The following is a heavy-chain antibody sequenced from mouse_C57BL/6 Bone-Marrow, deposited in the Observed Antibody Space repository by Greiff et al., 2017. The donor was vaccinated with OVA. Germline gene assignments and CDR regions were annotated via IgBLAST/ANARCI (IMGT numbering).Heavy chain of an antibody. V-gene: IGHV5-17*01. Sequence: EVKLVESGGGLVKPGGSLKLSCAASGFTFSDYGMHWVRQAPEKGLEWVAYISSGSSTIYYADTVKGRFTIPRDNAKNTLVLRVTDLRSEDTAMYYCAKWRMGFDYWGQGTTLTVSS. D-gene: IGHD1-3*01. CDR1: GFTFSDYG. CDR3: AKWRMGFDY. J-gene: IGHJ2*01. CDR2: ISSGSSTI.